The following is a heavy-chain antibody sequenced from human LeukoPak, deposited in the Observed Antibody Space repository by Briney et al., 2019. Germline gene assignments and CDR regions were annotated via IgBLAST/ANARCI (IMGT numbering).Heavy chain of an antibody. J-gene: IGHJ4*02. CDR1: GFTFSNYG. Sequence: GGSLRPSCAASGFTFSNYGIHWVRQAPGKGLEWVAFIRYDGDNKYYGDSVKGRLTISRGNSKNTLYLQMSSLRAEDTAVYYCARAYSTYPDYWGQGTLVTVSS. CDR2: IRYDGDNK. D-gene: IGHD2-15*01. CDR3: ARAYSTYPDY. V-gene: IGHV3-30*02.